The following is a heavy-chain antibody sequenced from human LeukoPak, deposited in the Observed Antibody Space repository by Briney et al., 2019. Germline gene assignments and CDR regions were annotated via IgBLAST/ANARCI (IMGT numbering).Heavy chain of an antibody. CDR3: ARDAGHWFDP. CDR1: GFTFSTYA. V-gene: IGHV3-23*01. Sequence: GGSLRLSCAASGFTFSTYAMNWVRQAPGKGLDWVSGISGSGGSTYYADSVKGRFTISRDNSKNALYLQMNSLRAEDTAVYYCARDAGHWFDPWGQGTLVTVSS. CDR2: ISGSGGST. J-gene: IGHJ5*02.